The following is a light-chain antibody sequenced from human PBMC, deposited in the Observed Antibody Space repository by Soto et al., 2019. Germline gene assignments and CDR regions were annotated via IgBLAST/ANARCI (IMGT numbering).Light chain of an antibody. Sequence: EIVLTQSPGTLSLSPGERATLSCRASQTISSSYLAWYQQKPGQAPRLLIYTATTMATGIPDRFSGSGSGKDFTLTIHRLEPEDFAVYFCHQFGGSPLFTFGPGTKVDIK. V-gene: IGKV3-20*01. CDR2: TAT. J-gene: IGKJ3*01. CDR1: QTISSSY. CDR3: HQFGGSPLFT.